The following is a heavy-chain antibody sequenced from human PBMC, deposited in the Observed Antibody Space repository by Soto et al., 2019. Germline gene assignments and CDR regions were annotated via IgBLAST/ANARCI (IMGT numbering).Heavy chain of an antibody. Sequence: QVQLVQSGAEVKKPGSSVKVSCKASGGTYSSYTISWVRQAPGQGLEWMGRIIPILGIANYAQKFQGRVTITADKSTSTAYMELSSLRSEDTALYYCARSTTALDFDYWGQGTLVTVSS. J-gene: IGHJ4*02. CDR2: IIPILGIA. V-gene: IGHV1-69*02. D-gene: IGHD4-17*01. CDR3: ARSTTALDFDY. CDR1: GGTYSSYT.